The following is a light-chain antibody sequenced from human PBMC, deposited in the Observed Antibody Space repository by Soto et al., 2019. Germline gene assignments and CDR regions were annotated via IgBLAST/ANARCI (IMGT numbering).Light chain of an antibody. V-gene: IGKV3-20*01. J-gene: IGKJ1*01. CDR3: QQYDSSPRT. CDR2: GAS. Sequence: EIVLTQSPGTLSLSPGERATLSCRASQSVSSNYLAWYQQKPGQAPRLLIYGASRRVTGIPDRFSGSGSGTDFTLTISRLEPEYFAVYYCQQYDSSPRTFGQGTKVEIQ. CDR1: QSVSSNY.